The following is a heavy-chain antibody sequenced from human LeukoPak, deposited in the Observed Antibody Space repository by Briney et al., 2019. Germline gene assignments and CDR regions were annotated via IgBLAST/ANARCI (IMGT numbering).Heavy chain of an antibody. V-gene: IGHV4-59*01. CDR2: IYYSGST. Sequence: SETLSLTCTVSGGSISSYYWSWIRQPPGKGLEWIGYIYYSGSTNYNPSLKSRVTISVDTSKNQFSLKLSSVTAAGTAVYYCARVGGGITMVRGEVYYGMDVWGQGTTVTVSS. CDR1: GGSISSYY. D-gene: IGHD3-10*01. CDR3: ARVGGGITMVRGEVYYGMDV. J-gene: IGHJ6*02.